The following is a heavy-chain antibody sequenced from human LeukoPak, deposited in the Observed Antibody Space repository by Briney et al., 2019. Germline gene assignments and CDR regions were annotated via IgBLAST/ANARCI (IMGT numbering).Heavy chain of an antibody. CDR1: GGSISSYF. Sequence: SETLSLACTVSGGSISSYFWSWIRQPAGKGLEWIGRIYTSGSTNYNPSLKSRVTMSVDMSKNQFSLKLSSVTAADTAVYYCARGGGPRGTYPTTFDYWGQGALVTVSS. V-gene: IGHV4-4*07. CDR2: IYTSGST. J-gene: IGHJ4*02. CDR3: ARGGGPRGTYPTTFDY. D-gene: IGHD1-1*01.